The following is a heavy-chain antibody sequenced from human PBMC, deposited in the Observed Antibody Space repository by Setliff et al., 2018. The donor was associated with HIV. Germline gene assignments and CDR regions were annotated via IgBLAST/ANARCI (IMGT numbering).Heavy chain of an antibody. CDR2: INSDGRTT. Sequence: PGGSLRLSCAVSEPTLRDSWMHWVRQVPGKGLVWVSTINSDGRTTTYADSVKGRFTISRDNAKNTVYLQMNSLRGEDTAVYYCHYFMAGWGKGTMVTVSS. V-gene: IGHV3-74*03. J-gene: IGHJ6*03. CDR1: EPTLRDSW. CDR3: HYFMAG.